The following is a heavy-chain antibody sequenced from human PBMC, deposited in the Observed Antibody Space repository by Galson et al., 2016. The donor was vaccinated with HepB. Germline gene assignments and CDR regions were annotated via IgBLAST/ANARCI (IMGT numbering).Heavy chain of an antibody. J-gene: IGHJ6*02. Sequence: SETLSLTCTVSGGSMTGHYWGRIRQPPGKGLEWIGYIYYSGSTNYSPSLQSRITMSVDTSKNQLSLEVRSVTAADTALYFCARSPNYFTLYGLDVWGQGTAVTVSS. CDR1: GGSMTGHY. CDR2: IYYSGST. D-gene: IGHD2/OR15-2a*01. V-gene: IGHV4-59*08. CDR3: ARSPNYFTLYGLDV.